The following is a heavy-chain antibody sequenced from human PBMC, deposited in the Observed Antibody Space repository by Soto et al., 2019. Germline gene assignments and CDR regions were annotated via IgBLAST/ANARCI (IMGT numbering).Heavy chain of an antibody. Sequence: SETLSLTCAVSGYSISSGYYWGWIRQPPGKGLEWIGSIYHSGSTYYNPSLKSRVTISVGTSKNQFCLKLSCGTAADSAVNYCARHAFIAVAGTCQYFDYWGQGPLVTFSS. D-gene: IGHD6-19*01. CDR2: IYHSGST. CDR1: GYSISSGYY. CDR3: ARHAFIAVAGTCQYFDY. J-gene: IGHJ4*02. V-gene: IGHV4-38-2*01.